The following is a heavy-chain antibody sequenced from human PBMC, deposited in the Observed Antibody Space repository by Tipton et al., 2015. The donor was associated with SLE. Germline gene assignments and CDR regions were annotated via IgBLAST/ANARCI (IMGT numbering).Heavy chain of an antibody. J-gene: IGHJ6*03. D-gene: IGHD3-10*01. V-gene: IGHV4-39*07. Sequence: TLSLTCTVSGSSISSSSYFWGWIRQPPGKGLEWLASVYYSGSTYYKPSLKSRVTISVDTSGNQFSRRGSSVTAADTAVYYCARGNYASESYYRLYMDVWGKGTTVTVSS. CDR3: ARGNYASESYYRLYMDV. CDR2: VYYSGST. CDR1: GSSISSSSYF.